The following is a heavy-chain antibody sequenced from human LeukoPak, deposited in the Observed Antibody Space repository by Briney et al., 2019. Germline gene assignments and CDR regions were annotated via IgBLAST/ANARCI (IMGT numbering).Heavy chain of an antibody. J-gene: IGHJ5*02. V-gene: IGHV1-69*01. Sequence: SVKVSCKSSGGTFSSYAISWVRQAPGQGREWRVWIIPIFGTANYAQKFQGRVTITADESTSTAYMELSSLRSEDTAVYYCARERGGGNIVVVPAAISCWFDPWGQGTLVTVSS. CDR3: ARERGGGNIVVVPAAISCWFDP. CDR2: IIPIFGTA. D-gene: IGHD2-2*01. CDR1: GGTFSSYA.